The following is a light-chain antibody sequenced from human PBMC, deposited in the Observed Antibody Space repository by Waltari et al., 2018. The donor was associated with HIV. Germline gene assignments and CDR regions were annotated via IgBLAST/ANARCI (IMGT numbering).Light chain of an antibody. J-gene: IGKJ1*01. V-gene: IGKV3D-15*01. Sequence: DIVMTQSPGTLFVSPGERVTLSCRASQRVSPDLAWYQFKPGQAPMLIMYNVSSRAADVPTRCSGSGSGTEFTLTIGCLQPEDFAVYTCQHYTSWRSFGQGTKLGVK. CDR2: NVS. CDR3: QHYTSWRS. CDR1: QRVSPD.